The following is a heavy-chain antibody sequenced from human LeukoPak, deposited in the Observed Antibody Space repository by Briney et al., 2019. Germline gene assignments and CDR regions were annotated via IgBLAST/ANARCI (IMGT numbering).Heavy chain of an antibody. Sequence: PGGSLRLSCAASGFTFSSYSMNWVRQAPGKGLEWISSISSSSSYIYYAESMKGRFTISRDNAKNSLYLQMNSLRAEDTAVYYCARALDSSGSYAVYWGQGTLVTVSS. D-gene: IGHD1-26*01. CDR3: ARALDSSGSYAVY. J-gene: IGHJ4*02. CDR2: ISSSSSYI. CDR1: GFTFSSYS. V-gene: IGHV3-21*01.